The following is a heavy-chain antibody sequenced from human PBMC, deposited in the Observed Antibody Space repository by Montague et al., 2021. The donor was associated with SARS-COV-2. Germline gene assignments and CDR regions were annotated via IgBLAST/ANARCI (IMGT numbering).Heavy chain of an antibody. CDR2: IYHTGST. CDR3: ARDLNEYSSSGGFDY. J-gene: IGHJ4*02. CDR1: GDSISTDNW. V-gene: IGHV4-4*02. D-gene: IGHD6-6*01. Sequence: SETLSLTCVVSGDSISTDNWWTWVRLPPGKGLEWVGEIYHTGSTKYKPSLKSRVTISVDTSKNQFSLKLSSVTAADTAVYYCARDLNEYSSSGGFDYWGQGTLVTVSS.